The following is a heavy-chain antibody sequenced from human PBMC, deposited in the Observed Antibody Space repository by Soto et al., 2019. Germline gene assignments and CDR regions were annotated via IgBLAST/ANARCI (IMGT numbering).Heavy chain of an antibody. CDR2: INDTGNI. Sequence: QVQLQQWGAGLLKPSETLSLTCAVYGGSFSGYQWTWIRQTPGKGLEWIGEINDTGNINYNPSLKSLIAFFIDTPNKHKSMKRSSVTAADAAVHSCPRGLIVWFGELSRRGGYYYYVDVWGKGTTVTVSS. CDR1: GGSFSGYQ. J-gene: IGHJ6*03. V-gene: IGHV4-34*01. D-gene: IGHD3-10*01. CDR3: PRGLIVWFGELSRRGGYYYYVDV.